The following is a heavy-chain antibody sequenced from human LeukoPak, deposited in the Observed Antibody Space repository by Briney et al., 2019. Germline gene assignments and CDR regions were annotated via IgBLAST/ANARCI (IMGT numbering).Heavy chain of an antibody. CDR1: GFTVSNNY. V-gene: IGHV3-53*01. CDR2: IYSGGNT. D-gene: IGHD6-13*01. CDR3: AKDAFIAAAGDFDY. J-gene: IGHJ4*02. Sequence: GGSLRLSCAASGFTVSNNYMSWVRQAPGKGLEWVSIIYSGGNTYYADSVKGRFTISRDNSMNTLYLQMNSLRAEDTAVYYCAKDAFIAAAGDFDYWGQGTLVTVSS.